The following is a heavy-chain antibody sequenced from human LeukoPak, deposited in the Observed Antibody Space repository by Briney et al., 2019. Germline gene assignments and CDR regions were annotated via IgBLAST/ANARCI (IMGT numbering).Heavy chain of an antibody. V-gene: IGHV6-1*01. CDR1: GDSVSSNSAA. CDR3: ARSLPATVGNWFDP. CDR2: TYYRSNWYN. D-gene: IGHD2-2*01. J-gene: IGHJ5*02. Sequence: SQTLSLTCAISGDSVSSNSAAWNWIRQSPSRGLEWLGRTYYRSNWYNNYTVSVKSRITINADTSENHFSLQLNSVTPEDTAVYYCARSLPATVGNWFDPWGQGTLVIVSS.